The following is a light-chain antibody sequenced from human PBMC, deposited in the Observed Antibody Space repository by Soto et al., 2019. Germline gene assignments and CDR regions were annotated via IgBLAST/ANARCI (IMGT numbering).Light chain of an antibody. J-gene: IGLJ2*01. CDR2: DDN. Sequence: QSVLTQPASVSGSPGLAISISCTGSASDFGNKNLVSWYQQHPGKTPQLLIYDDNKRPSGLSDRFSGSKSDNTASLTISGLQAEDEADYYCCSYAGSSTFVVFGGGTKLTV. CDR3: CSYAGSSTFVV. CDR1: ASDFGNKNL. V-gene: IGLV2-23*02.